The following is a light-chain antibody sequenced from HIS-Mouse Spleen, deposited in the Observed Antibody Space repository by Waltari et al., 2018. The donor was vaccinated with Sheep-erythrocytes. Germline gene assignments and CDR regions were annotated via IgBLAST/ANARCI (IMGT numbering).Light chain of an antibody. J-gene: IGLJ1*01. CDR1: SSDVGGYNY. Sequence: QPRSVSGSPGQSVTISCTGTSSDVGGYNYVSWYQQHPGKAPKLMIYDVSKRPSGVPDRFSSSKSGNTASLTISGLQAEDEADYYCCSYAGSYNHVFATGTKVTVL. CDR3: CSYAGSYNHV. V-gene: IGLV2-11*01. CDR2: DVS.